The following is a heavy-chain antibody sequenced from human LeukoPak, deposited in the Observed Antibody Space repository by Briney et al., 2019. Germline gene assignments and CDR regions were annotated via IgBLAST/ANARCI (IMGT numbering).Heavy chain of an antibody. CDR2: VNSDSGDT. J-gene: IGHJ4*02. D-gene: IGHD2-15*01. Sequence: KPGASVTVSCKTSGYTFIGYFIHWVRQAPGQGLEWMGRVNSDSGDTNYAQHFQGRVTMTRDTSITTAYMELSSLTSDDTAVYYCARDLYSTPHWELDYWGLGTLVTVSS. CDR3: ARDLYSTPHWELDY. CDR1: GYTFIGYF. V-gene: IGHV1-2*06.